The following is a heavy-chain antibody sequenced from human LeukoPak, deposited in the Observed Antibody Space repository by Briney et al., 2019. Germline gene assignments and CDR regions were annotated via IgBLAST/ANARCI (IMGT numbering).Heavy chain of an antibody. Sequence: ASVKVSCKASGYTFAAYGISWVRQAPGQGLEWMGWISGYNGNTNYVQKLQGRVTMTTDTSTSTAYMELRSLRSDDTAVYYCARVTAAIYGFDFWGQGTLVTVSS. V-gene: IGHV1-18*01. CDR3: ARVTAAIYGFDF. CDR2: ISGYNGNT. D-gene: IGHD6-13*01. J-gene: IGHJ4*02. CDR1: GYTFAAYG.